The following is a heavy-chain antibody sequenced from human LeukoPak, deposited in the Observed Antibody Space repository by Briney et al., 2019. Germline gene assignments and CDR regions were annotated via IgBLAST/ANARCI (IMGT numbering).Heavy chain of an antibody. D-gene: IGHD6-19*01. CDR3: ARDWNGYSSGWRTFDS. Sequence: ASVKVSCKASGYTFTGYYIHWVRQAPGQGLEWMGWINPNTGGTYYAQKFQGRVTMTGDTSISTASMELSRLRSDDTAVYYCARDWNGYSSGWRTFDSWGQGTLVTVSS. CDR1: GYTFTGYY. V-gene: IGHV1-2*02. J-gene: IGHJ4*02. CDR2: INPNTGGT.